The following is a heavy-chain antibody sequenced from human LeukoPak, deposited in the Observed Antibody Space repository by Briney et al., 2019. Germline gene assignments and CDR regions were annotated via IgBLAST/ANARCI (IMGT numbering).Heavy chain of an antibody. CDR3: AREPLRAESRWFDP. D-gene: IGHD1-26*01. CDR1: GGSFSGYY. Sequence: SETLSLTCAVYGGSFSGYYWSWIRQPPGKGLEWIGEINHSGRTNYNPSLKSRVTISVDTSKNQFSLKLSSVTAADTAVYYCAREPLRAESRWFDPWGQGSLVTVSS. V-gene: IGHV4-34*01. CDR2: INHSGRT. J-gene: IGHJ5*02.